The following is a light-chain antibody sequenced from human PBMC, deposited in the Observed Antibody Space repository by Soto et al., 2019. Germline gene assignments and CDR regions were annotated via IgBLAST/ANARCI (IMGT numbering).Light chain of an antibody. J-gene: IGKJ5*01. Sequence: EIVLTQSPGTLSLSPGERATLSCRASQSFSSSYLAWYQQNPGQAPRLLIYDASNRATGIPARFSGSGSGTDFTLTISSLEPEDFAVYYCQQRSNWPPITFGQGTRLEI. V-gene: IGKV3D-20*02. CDR3: QQRSNWPPIT. CDR2: DAS. CDR1: QSFSSSY.